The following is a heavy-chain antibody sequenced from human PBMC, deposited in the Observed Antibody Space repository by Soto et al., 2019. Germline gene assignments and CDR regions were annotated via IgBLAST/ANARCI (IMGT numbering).Heavy chain of an antibody. J-gene: IGHJ6*02. CDR1: GFTFSSYS. Sequence: PGGSLRLSCAASGFTFSSYSMNWVRQAPGKGLEWVSYISSSSSTIYYADSVKGRLTISRDNAKNSLYLQMNSLRDEDTAVYYCARDQMSSGWYPIDHYYYGMDVWGQGTTVTVSS. CDR3: ARDQMSSGWYPIDHYYYGMDV. D-gene: IGHD6-19*01. CDR2: ISSSSSTI. V-gene: IGHV3-48*02.